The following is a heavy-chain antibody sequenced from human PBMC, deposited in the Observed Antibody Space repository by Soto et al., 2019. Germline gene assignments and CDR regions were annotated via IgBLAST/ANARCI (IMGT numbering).Heavy chain of an antibody. CDR1: GFTFHNAW. Sequence: EVQLEESGGGVVMPGGSLRLSCAASGFTFHNAWINWVRQPPGGGLEWVGRIRSQSDGGSGDYAAPVKGRFVVSRDDSKNMVYLQMNSLKIEDPAVYYCTTDSRTTVPEVRFDLWGAGTLVTVSS. J-gene: IGHJ2*01. CDR3: TTDSRTTVPEVRFDL. V-gene: IGHV3-15*07. CDR2: IRSQSDGGSG. D-gene: IGHD3-9*01.